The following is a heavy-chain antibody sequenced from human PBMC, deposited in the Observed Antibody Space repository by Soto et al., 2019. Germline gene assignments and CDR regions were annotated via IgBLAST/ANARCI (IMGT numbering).Heavy chain of an antibody. Sequence: QLQLQESGPGLVKPSETLSLTCSVSGGSISSSSYYWGWIRQPPGKGLEWIGSIYYSGSIYYNPSLKSRVTTSVDTSKNQFSLKLSSVTAAETAVYYCARQSSGWYNWFDPWGQGTLVTVSS. CDR1: GGSISSSSYY. CDR3: ARQSSGWYNWFDP. V-gene: IGHV4-39*01. J-gene: IGHJ5*02. D-gene: IGHD6-19*01. CDR2: IYYSGSI.